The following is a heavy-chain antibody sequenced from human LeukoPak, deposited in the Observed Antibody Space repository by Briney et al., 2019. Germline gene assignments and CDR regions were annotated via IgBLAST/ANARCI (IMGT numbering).Heavy chain of an antibody. V-gene: IGHV3-23*01. CDR3: ARDVYYYDSSGLNWFDP. CDR2: ISGSGGST. Sequence: GGSLRLSCAASGFTFSSYAMSWVRQAPGKGLEWVSAISGSGGSTYYADSVKGRFTISRDNAKNSLYLQMNSLRAEDTAVYYCARDVYYYDSSGLNWFDPWGQGTLVTVSS. J-gene: IGHJ5*02. CDR1: GFTFSSYA. D-gene: IGHD3-22*01.